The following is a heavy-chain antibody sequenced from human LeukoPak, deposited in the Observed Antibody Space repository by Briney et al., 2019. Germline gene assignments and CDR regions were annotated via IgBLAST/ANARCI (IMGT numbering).Heavy chain of an antibody. CDR1: GYTFTNYH. J-gene: IGHJ4*02. D-gene: IGHD6-25*01. Sequence: SVTVSCKASGYTFTNYHINWVRQATGHGLEWIGLMNPNNCESGYAEKFQGRVTISRDTSISTSYMELRSLRSDDTAVDFFERTTSFTAYGYDYWGQGTLVTVSS. CDR2: MNPNNCES. CDR3: ERTTSFTAYGYDY. V-gene: IGHV1-8*03.